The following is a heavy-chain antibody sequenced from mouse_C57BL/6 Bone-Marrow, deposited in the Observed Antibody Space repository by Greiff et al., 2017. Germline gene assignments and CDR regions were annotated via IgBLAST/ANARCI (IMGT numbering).Heavy chain of an antibody. J-gene: IGHJ1*03. CDR3: TTPRGITTRYFDV. V-gene: IGHV14-1*01. CDR1: GFNIKDYY. CDR2: IDPEDGDT. D-gene: IGHD1-1*01. Sequence: EVNLVESGAELVRPGASVKLSCTASGFNIKDYYMHWVKQRPEQGLEWIGRIDPEDGDTEYAPKFQGKATMTADPSSNTAYLQLSSLTSEDTAVYYCTTPRGITTRYFDVWGTGTTVTVSS.